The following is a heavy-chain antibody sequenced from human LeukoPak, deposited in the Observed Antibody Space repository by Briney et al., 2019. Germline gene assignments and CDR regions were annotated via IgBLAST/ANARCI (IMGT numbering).Heavy chain of an antibody. CDR3: ARGYDFWSGLYYFDY. V-gene: IGHV4-59*01. Sequence: SETLSLTCTVSGGSISSYYWSWIRQPPGKGLEWFGYIYYSGSTNYNPSLKSRVTISVDTSKNQFSLKLSSVTAADTAVYYCARGYDFWSGLYYFDYWGQGTLVTVSS. CDR2: IYYSGST. CDR1: GGSISSYY. J-gene: IGHJ4*02. D-gene: IGHD3-3*01.